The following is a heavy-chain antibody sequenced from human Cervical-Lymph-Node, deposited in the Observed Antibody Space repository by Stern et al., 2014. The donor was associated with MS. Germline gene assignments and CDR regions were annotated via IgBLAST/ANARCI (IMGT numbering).Heavy chain of an antibody. CDR1: GFTFDDYV. CDR3: AKDRGFSYGPGAWDGMDV. J-gene: IGHJ6*02. V-gene: IGHV3-9*01. D-gene: IGHD5-18*01. CDR2: ISWNSGTI. Sequence: EVQLVQSGGGLVQPGRSLRLSCAASGFTFDDYVMHWVRQAPGQGLEWVSGISWNSGTIAYADSVKGRFTISRDNANNSLYLQMNSLRTEDTALYYCAKDRGFSYGPGAWDGMDVWGQGTTVTVSS.